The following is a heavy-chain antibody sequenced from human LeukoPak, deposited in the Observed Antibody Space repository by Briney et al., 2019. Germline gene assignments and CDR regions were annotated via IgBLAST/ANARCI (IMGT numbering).Heavy chain of an antibody. CDR2: ISYDGSNK. D-gene: IGHD3-10*01. V-gene: IGHV3-30*18. J-gene: IGHJ6*02. CDR3: AKDQLWFGESYYSGMDV. Sequence: GGSLRLSCAASGFTFSSYDMHWVRQAPGKGLEWVAVISYDGSNKYYAASVKGRFTISRDNSKNTLYLQMTSLRAEDTAVYYCAKDQLWFGESYYSGMDVWGQGTTVTVSS. CDR1: GFTFSSYD.